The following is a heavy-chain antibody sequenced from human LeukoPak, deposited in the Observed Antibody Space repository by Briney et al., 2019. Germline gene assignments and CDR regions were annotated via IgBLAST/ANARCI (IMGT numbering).Heavy chain of an antibody. CDR1: GFTFSSFA. Sequence: GGSLRLSCVASGFTFSSFAMSWVRQAPGKGLEWVSSISSSSSYIYYADSVKGRFTISRDNAKNSLYLQMNSLRAEDTALYYCAKSSSYSGYKGDFDYWGQGTLVTVSS. J-gene: IGHJ4*02. CDR3: AKSSSYSGYKGDFDY. D-gene: IGHD5-12*01. CDR2: ISSSSSYI. V-gene: IGHV3-21*04.